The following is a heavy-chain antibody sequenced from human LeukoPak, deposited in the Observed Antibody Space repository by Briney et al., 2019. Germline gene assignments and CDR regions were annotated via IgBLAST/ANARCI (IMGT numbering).Heavy chain of an antibody. Sequence: GESLKISCNSSGYIYTSYWIGWVRQMPGEGLEWMGIIYPGDSDTRYSPSFQGQVTISADKSISTAYLQWSSLKASDTAMYYCARLTGGGTPHYYMDVWGKGTTVTVSS. CDR1: GYIYTSYW. V-gene: IGHV5-51*01. CDR3: ARLTGGGTPHYYMDV. J-gene: IGHJ6*03. D-gene: IGHD3-16*01. CDR2: IYPGDSDT.